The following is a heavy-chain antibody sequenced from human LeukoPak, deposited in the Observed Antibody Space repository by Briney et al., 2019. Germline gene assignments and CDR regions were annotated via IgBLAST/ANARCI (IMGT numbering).Heavy chain of an antibody. D-gene: IGHD3-3*01. V-gene: IGHV3-23*01. CDR2: ISDTGGRT. J-gene: IGHJ4*02. CDR1: GFGFSTHP. CDR3: AKQSGHISR. Sequence: GGSLRLSCAASGFGFSTHPMTWVRQAPGKGLEWVSLISDTGGRTFYADSVKGRFTISRDNSKNTVFLQLNSLRAEDTAVYYCAKQSGHISRWGQGALVTVSS.